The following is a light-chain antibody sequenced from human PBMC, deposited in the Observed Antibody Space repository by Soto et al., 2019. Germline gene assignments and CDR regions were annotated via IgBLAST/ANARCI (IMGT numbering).Light chain of an antibody. CDR1: QSLSSSY. V-gene: IGKV3-20*01. CDR2: GAS. CDR3: QQFATSPLT. Sequence: ENVLTQSPGTLSLSPGERATLSCRASQSLSSSYLAWYQQKPGQAPRLLIYGASSRATGIPDRFSGSGSGTDFTLTISRLEPEYFAVYYCQQFATSPLTFGGGTKVEIK. J-gene: IGKJ4*01.